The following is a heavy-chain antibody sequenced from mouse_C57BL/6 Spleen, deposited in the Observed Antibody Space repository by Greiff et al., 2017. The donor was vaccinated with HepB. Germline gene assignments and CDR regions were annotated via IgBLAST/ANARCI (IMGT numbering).Heavy chain of an antibody. CDR3: ARERVITTVVATGYFDV. V-gene: IGHV1-76*01. CDR2: IYPGSGNT. J-gene: IGHJ1*03. D-gene: IGHD1-1*01. Sequence: QVQLKQSGAELVRPGASVKLSCKASGYTFTDYYINWVKQRPGQGLEWIARIYPGSGNTYYNEKFKGKATLAAEKSSSTAYMQLSSLTSEDSAVYFCARERVITTVVATGYFDVWGTGTTVTVSS. CDR1: GYTFTDYY.